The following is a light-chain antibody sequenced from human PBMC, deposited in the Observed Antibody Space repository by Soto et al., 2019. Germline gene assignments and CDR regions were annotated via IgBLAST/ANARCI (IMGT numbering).Light chain of an antibody. Sequence: DIQMTQSPSSLSASVGDRVTITCRASRSISSFLNWYQQKPGKAPQLLIYAASSLQGGVPSRFSGSGSETDFTLTISSLQPEDSATYYCQQSDSAPLTFGGGTRVEVK. V-gene: IGKV1-39*01. CDR1: RSISSF. J-gene: IGKJ4*01. CDR2: AAS. CDR3: QQSDSAPLT.